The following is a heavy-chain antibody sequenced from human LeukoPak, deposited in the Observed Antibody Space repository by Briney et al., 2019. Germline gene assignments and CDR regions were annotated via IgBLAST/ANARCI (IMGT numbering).Heavy chain of an antibody. CDR3: ARDRGISSFDP. CDR1: GFTFGSYS. D-gene: IGHD6-6*01. CDR2: ISSSSSTI. Sequence: GGSLRLSCAASGFTFGSYSMNWVRQAPGKGLEWVSYISSSSSTIYYADSVKGRFTISRDNAKNSLYLQMNSLRAEDTAVYYCARDRGISSFDPWGQGTLVTVSS. V-gene: IGHV3-48*04. J-gene: IGHJ5*02.